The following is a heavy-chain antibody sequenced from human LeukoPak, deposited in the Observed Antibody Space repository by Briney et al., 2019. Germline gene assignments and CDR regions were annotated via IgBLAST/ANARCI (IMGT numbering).Heavy chain of an antibody. CDR3: VRGATAVTRHLDY. CDR2: ISSDSSHI. CDR1: GFTFSGYS. Sequence: GGSLRLSCAASGFTFSGYSMNWGRQAPGKGLEWVSIISSDSSHIYDTDSAKGRFTISRDNAKNSLYLQMNSLRPEDTAVYYCVRGATAVTRHLDYWGQGTLVTVSS. J-gene: IGHJ4*02. D-gene: IGHD4-23*01. V-gene: IGHV3-21*01.